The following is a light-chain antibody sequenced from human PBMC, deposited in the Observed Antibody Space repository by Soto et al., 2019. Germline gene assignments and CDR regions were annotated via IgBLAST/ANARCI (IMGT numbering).Light chain of an antibody. CDR1: QSVSSN. CDR3: QQYNTWPPLT. Sequence: EILMTQSPATLSVSPGERATLSCRASQSVSSNLAWYQQKPGQTPRRLIYGASTRATGIPARFSGSGSGTEFTLTISSLQSEDFAVYYCQQYNTWPPLTFGGGTKVEIK. V-gene: IGKV3-15*01. CDR2: GAS. J-gene: IGKJ4*01.